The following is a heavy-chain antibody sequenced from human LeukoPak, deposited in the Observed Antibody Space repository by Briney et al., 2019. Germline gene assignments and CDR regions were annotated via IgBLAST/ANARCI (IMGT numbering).Heavy chain of an antibody. V-gene: IGHV3-30*02. CDR3: ARVTVPLVVITAGGFDY. D-gene: IGHD3-22*01. J-gene: IGHJ4*02. CDR2: IRSDGNNK. CDR1: GFTFSTYG. Sequence: GGSLRLSCAVSGFTFSTYGIHWVRQAPGKGLEWVAFIRSDGNNKYYADSVKGRFTISRDNSKNTLYLQMNSLRTEDTAVYYCARVTVPLVVITAGGFDYWGQGTLVTVSS.